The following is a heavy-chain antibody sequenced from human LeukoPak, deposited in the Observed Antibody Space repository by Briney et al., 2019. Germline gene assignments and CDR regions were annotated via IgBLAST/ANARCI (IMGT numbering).Heavy chain of an antibody. CDR2: VYYSGST. V-gene: IGHV4-31*03. Sequence: SQTLSLTCTVSGGSISSGGYYWSWIRQHPGKGLEWIGYVYYSGSTYYNPSLKGRVTISVDTSKNQFSLNLSSVTAADTAVYYCARVGAVTTRGWNYFDYWGQGTLVTVSS. D-gene: IGHD4-17*01. CDR1: GGSISSGGYY. CDR3: ARVGAVTTRGWNYFDY. J-gene: IGHJ4*02.